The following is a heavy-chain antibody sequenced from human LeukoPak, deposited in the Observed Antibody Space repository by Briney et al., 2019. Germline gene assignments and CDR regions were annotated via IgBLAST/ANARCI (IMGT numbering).Heavy chain of an antibody. CDR2: ISSSGSTI. V-gene: IGHV3-48*03. D-gene: IGHD6-13*01. CDR3: ARGGGSWYGIDY. CDR1: GFTFSSYE. Sequence: GGPLRLSCAASGFTFSSYEMNWVRQAPGKGLEWVSYISSSGSTIYYADSVKGRFTISRDNAKNSLYLQMNSLRAEDTAVYYCARGGGSWYGIDYWGQGTLVTVSS. J-gene: IGHJ4*02.